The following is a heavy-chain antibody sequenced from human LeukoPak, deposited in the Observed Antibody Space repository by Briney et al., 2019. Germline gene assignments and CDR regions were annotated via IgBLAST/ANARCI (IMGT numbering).Heavy chain of an antibody. CDR3: ARAGSGIYSWGAFDI. Sequence: SETLSLTCTVSGGSISSYYGSWIRQPPGKGLEWIGYIYYSGSTNYNPSLKSRVTISVDTSKNQFSLKLSSVTAADTAVYYCARAGSGIYSWGAFDIWGQGTMVTVSS. V-gene: IGHV4-59*01. CDR1: GGSISSYY. CDR2: IYYSGST. J-gene: IGHJ3*02. D-gene: IGHD3-10*01.